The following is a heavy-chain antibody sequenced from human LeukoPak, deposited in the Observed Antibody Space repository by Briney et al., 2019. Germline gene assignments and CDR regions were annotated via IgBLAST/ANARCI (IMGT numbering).Heavy chain of an antibody. CDR1: GFTVSSNY. CDR2: IYSGGST. CDR3: ARDPRYYDSSGYYG. V-gene: IGHV3-53*01. J-gene: IGHJ4*02. Sequence: GGSLRLSCAASGFTVSSNYMSWVRQAPGKGLEWVSVIYSGGSTYYADSVKGRFTISRDNSKNTLYLQMNSLRAEDTAVYYCARDPRYYDSSGYYGCGQGTLVTVSS. D-gene: IGHD3-22*01.